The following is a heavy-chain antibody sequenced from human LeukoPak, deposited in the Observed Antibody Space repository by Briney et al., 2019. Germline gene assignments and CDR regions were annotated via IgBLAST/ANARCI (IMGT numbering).Heavy chain of an antibody. V-gene: IGHV3-23*01. D-gene: IGHD5-24*01. CDR2: IIGTGDST. CDR1: GFTFRNHG. J-gene: IGHJ4*02. Sequence: GGSLRLSCAASGFTFRNHGMSWVRQAPGKGLEWVSGIIGTGDSTFYTDPVKGRFTISRDNFRNTLYLHMNSPRVDDTPLYYPASLYNDYGDYWGQGALVTVPS. CDR3: ASLYNDYGDY.